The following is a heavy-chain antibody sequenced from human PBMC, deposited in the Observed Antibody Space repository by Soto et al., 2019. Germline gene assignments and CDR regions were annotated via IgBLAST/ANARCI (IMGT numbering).Heavy chain of an antibody. J-gene: IGHJ4*02. V-gene: IGHV4-34*01. Sequence: PSETLSLTCAVYGGSFSGYYWSWIRQPPGKGLEWIGEINHSGSTNYNPSLKSRVTISVDTSKNQFSLKLSSVTAADTAVYYCARGILKRAGTDYWGQGTLVTVS. CDR2: INHSGST. D-gene: IGHD6-19*01. CDR3: ARGILKRAGTDY. CDR1: GGSFSGYY.